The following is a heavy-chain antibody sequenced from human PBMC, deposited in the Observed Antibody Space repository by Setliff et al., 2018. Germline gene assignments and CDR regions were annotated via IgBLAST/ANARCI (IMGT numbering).Heavy chain of an antibody. Sequence: SETLSLTCTVSGGSISSHYWTWIRQPAGKGLEWIGHINRRGSTNFSPSLKSRVTISLDTSKNQFSLNLTSVTAADTAVYYCARMSGFLYMDVWGKGTPVTVSS. J-gene: IGHJ6*03. CDR1: GGSISSHY. V-gene: IGHV4-4*07. CDR3: ARMSGFLYMDV. CDR2: INRRGST. D-gene: IGHD3-3*01.